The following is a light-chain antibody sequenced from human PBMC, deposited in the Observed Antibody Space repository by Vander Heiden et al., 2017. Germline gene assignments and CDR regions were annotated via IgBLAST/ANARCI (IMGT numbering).Light chain of an antibody. Sequence: EIVMTQSPATLSVSPGERATLSCRASQSVCSNLAWHQQKPGQAPRLLIYGASTRATGIPARFSGSGSGTEFTLTISSLQSEDFAVYYCLQDNLWPQAFGDGTKVEI. V-gene: IGKV3-15*01. CDR2: GAS. CDR1: QSVCSN. J-gene: IGKJ1*01. CDR3: LQDNLWPQA.